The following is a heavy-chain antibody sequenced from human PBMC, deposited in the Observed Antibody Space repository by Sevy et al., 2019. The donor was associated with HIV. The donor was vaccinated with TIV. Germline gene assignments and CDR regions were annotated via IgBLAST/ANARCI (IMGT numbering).Heavy chain of an antibody. Sequence: GESLKISCAASGFTFSNYDMNWVRQAPGKGVEWVSYISSDSSRIYYADSVKGRLTISRDNAKNSLYVQMNRLRAEDTAVYYCARVPWSGPDLWGQGTLVTVSS. V-gene: IGHV3-48*01. D-gene: IGHD3-3*01. J-gene: IGHJ5*02. CDR3: ARVPWSGPDL. CDR1: GFTFSNYD. CDR2: ISSDSSRI.